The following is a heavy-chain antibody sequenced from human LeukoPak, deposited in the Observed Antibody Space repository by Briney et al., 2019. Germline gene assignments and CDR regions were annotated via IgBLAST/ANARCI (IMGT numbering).Heavy chain of an antibody. D-gene: IGHD5-24*01. CDR2: IHADNGNT. J-gene: IGHJ3*02. Sequence: GASVKVSCKASGYTFTSYSLHWVRQAPGQRLEWMGWIHADNGNTKYSQKFQGRVTFARDTSASTAYMELSSLGSEDTAVYYCARAVATLTLYVFDIWGQGTMVTVSS. CDR3: ARAVATLTLYVFDI. V-gene: IGHV1-3*01. CDR1: GYTFTSYS.